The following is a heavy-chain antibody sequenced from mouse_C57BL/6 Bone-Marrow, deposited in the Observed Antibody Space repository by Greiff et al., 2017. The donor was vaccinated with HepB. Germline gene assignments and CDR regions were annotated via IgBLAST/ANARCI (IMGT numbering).Heavy chain of an antibody. CDR1: GFTFSDYY. CDR2: INYDGSST. CDR3: ARVTKVLYFDY. D-gene: IGHD1-3*01. Sequence: EVQVVESEGGLVQPGSSMKLSCTASGFTFSDYYMAWVRQVPEKGLEWVANINYDGSSTYYLDSLKSRFIISRDNAKNILYLQMSSLKSEDTATYYCARVTKVLYFDYWGQGTTLTVSS. V-gene: IGHV5-16*01. J-gene: IGHJ2*01.